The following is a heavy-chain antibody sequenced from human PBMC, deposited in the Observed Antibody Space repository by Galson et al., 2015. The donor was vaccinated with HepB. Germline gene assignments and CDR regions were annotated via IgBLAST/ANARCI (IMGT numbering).Heavy chain of an antibody. D-gene: IGHD6-19*01. CDR1: GFTFSNYG. V-gene: IGHV3-30*18. J-gene: IGHJ4*02. CDR3: AKDPYLYSALAGTMAGFDY. CDR2: ISYDGSNK. Sequence: SLRLSCAASGFTFSNYGMHWVRQAPGKGLEWVAVISYDGSNKYYADYVKGRLTISRDNSKNTLYLQMNSLRAEDTALYYCAKDPYLYSALAGTMAGFDYWGQGTLVTVSS.